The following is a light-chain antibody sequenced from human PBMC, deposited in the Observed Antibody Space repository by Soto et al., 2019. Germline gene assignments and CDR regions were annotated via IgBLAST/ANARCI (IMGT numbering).Light chain of an antibody. CDR2: GAS. Sequence: EIVMTQSPATLSVSPGERATLSCRASQSVSSNLAWYQQKPGQAPRLLIYGASTRATGIPARFSGSGSGTEFTLTISSLQSEDFAVYYCQQYNTWPSTFGPETKVDIK. J-gene: IGKJ3*01. CDR3: QQYNTWPST. CDR1: QSVSSN. V-gene: IGKV3-15*01.